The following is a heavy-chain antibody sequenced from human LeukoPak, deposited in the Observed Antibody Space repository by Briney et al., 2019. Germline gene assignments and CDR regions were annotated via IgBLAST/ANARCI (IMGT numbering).Heavy chain of an antibody. D-gene: IGHD1-1*01. Sequence: GGSLRLSCAASGFTFSSYSMNWVRQAPGKGLEWVSSISSSSSYIYYADSVKGRFTISRDNAKNSLYLQMNSLRAEDTAVYYCGRGPSKLEDVLDIWGKGKMVTVSS. J-gene: IGHJ3*02. V-gene: IGHV3-21*01. CDR1: GFTFSSYS. CDR2: ISSSSSYI. CDR3: GRGPSKLEDVLDI.